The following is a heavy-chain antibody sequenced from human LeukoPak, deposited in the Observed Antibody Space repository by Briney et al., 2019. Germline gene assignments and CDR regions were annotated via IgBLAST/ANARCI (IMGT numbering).Heavy chain of an antibody. Sequence: AGGSLRLSCAASGFIFSSYAMSWVRQAPGKGLEWVSTIRGSGGSTYYADSVKGRFTISRDNSKNTLYLKMISLRAEDTAGYYCAKIYASMVRGERNRDAFDIWGQGAMVTVSS. CDR2: IRGSGGST. J-gene: IGHJ3*02. CDR1: GFIFSSYA. CDR3: AKIYASMVRGERNRDAFDI. D-gene: IGHD3-10*01. V-gene: IGHV3-23*01.